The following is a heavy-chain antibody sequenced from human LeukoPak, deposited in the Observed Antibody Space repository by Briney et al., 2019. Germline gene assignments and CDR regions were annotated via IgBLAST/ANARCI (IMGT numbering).Heavy chain of an antibody. V-gene: IGHV4-59*08. Sequence: SETLSLTCTVSGGSITSYYWSWIRQPPGKGLEWIGYIHYSGSSNYNPSLKSRVTISVDTSKNQCSLKLSSVTAADTAVYYCARHSSRGRTMADWFDPWGQGTLVTVSS. D-gene: IGHD3-10*01. CDR1: GGSITSYY. J-gene: IGHJ5*02. CDR2: IHYSGSS. CDR3: ARHSSRGRTMADWFDP.